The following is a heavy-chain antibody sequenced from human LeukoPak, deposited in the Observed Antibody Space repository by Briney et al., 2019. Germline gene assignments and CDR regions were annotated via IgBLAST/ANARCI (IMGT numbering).Heavy chain of an antibody. Sequence: GGSLRLSCVASGFTFSDHYMDWVRQTPGKGLEWVGRIRDKANSYTTEFAASVKGRYTISRDDSRNSLFLQMDSLRTEDTAVYYCARDRYSGDRAFDIWGQGTMVTVSS. V-gene: IGHV3-72*01. CDR1: GFTFSDHY. CDR3: ARDRYSGDRAFDI. CDR2: IRDKANSYTT. D-gene: IGHD7-27*01. J-gene: IGHJ3*02.